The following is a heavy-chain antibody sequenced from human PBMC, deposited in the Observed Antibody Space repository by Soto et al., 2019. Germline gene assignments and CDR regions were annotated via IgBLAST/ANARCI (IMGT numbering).Heavy chain of an antibody. CDR3: ARDAHGDPAFDI. CDR2: ISAYNGNT. V-gene: IGHV1-18*01. Sequence: ASVKVSCKASGYTFTSYGISWVRQAPGQGLEWMGWISAYNGNTNYAQKLQGRVTMTTDTSTSTAYMELRSLRSDVTAVYYCARDAHGDPAFDIWGQGTMVTVSS. J-gene: IGHJ3*02. CDR1: GYTFTSYG. D-gene: IGHD4-17*01.